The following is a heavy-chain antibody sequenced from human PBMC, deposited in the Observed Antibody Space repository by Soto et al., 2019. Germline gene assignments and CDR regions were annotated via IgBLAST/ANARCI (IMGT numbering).Heavy chain of an antibody. V-gene: IGHV5-51*01. CDR1: GYSFTSYW. CDR2: IYPGDSDT. D-gene: IGHD3-10*01. CDR3: ARANSGSYFRGLNYYYMDV. J-gene: IGHJ6*03. Sequence: PGESLKISCKGSGYSFTSYWIGWVRQMPGKGLEWMGIIYPGDSDTRYSPSFQGQVTISADKSISTAYLQWSSLKASDTAMYYCARANSGSYFRGLNYYYMDVWGKGTTVTVSS.